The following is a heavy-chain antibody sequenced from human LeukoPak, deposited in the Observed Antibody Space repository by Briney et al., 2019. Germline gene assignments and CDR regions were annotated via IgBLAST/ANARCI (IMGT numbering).Heavy chain of an antibody. J-gene: IGHJ5*02. CDR2: ISYDGSNK. V-gene: IGHV3-30-3*01. D-gene: IGHD6-13*01. CDR1: GFTFSSYA. CDR3: ARDVEAAGSAGWFDP. Sequence: PGGSLRLSCAASGFTFSSYARHWFRKAPGKGLEGVAVISYDGSNKYYADSVKGRFTISRDNSKTTLYLQMHSLRAEDTAVYYCARDVEAAGSAGWFDPWGQGTLVTVSS.